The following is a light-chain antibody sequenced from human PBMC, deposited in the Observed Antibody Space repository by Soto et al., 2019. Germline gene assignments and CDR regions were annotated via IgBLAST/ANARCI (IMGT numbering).Light chain of an antibody. V-gene: IGKV3-20*01. J-gene: IGKJ4*01. CDR2: GAS. CDR3: QHYRTS. CDR1: QSVSSSY. Sequence: EIVLTQSPGTLSLSPGERATLSCRASQSVSSSYLAWYQQKPGQAPRQLIYGASSRATGIPDRFSGSGSGTVFTLTITGLEPEDFAVYYCQHYRTSFGGGTRVEIK.